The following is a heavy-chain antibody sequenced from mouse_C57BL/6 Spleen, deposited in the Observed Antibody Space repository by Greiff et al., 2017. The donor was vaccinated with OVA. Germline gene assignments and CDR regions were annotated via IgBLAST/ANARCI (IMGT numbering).Heavy chain of an antibody. J-gene: IGHJ3*01. CDR1: GYAFSSSW. Sequence: VQLQQSGPELVKPGASVTISCKASGYAFSSSWLNWVKQRPGKGLEWIGRLYTGDGATNYTGKLKGKATLTVDKSSSTSYMHLSSLTSEDSAVYYCASGGLPQFAYWGQGTLVTVSA. CDR3: ASGGLPQFAY. CDR2: LYTGDGAT. D-gene: IGHD3-1*01. V-gene: IGHV1-82*01.